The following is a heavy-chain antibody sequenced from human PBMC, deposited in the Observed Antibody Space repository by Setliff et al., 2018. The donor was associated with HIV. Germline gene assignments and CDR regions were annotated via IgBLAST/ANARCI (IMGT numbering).Heavy chain of an antibody. CDR1: GFNFRDSW. V-gene: IGHV3-7*03. D-gene: IGHD2-8*01. Sequence: PGGSLRLSCSTSGFNFRDSWMSWARQAPGKGLEWVANINGDGNKKYYVDSVKGRFTISRDNAKNSLYLQMNSLRADDTAVYYCAALSLRTNAVYGVISTRFDPWGQGTLVTVSS. CDR2: INGDGNKK. J-gene: IGHJ5*02. CDR3: AALSLRTNAVYGVISTRFDP.